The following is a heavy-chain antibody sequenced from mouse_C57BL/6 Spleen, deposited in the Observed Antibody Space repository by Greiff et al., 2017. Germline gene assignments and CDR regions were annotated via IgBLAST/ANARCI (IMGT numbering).Heavy chain of an antibody. CDR3: AGYDGSTYPYYFDY. J-gene: IGHJ2*01. Sequence: QVQLQQPGAELVKPGASVKLSCKASGYTFTSYWMQWVKQRPGQGLEWIGEIDPSDSYTNYNQKFKGKATLTVDTSSSTAYMQLSSLTSEDSAVYYCAGYDGSTYPYYFDYWGQGTTLTVSS. V-gene: IGHV1-50*01. CDR2: IDPSDSYT. CDR1: GYTFTSYW. D-gene: IGHD1-1*01.